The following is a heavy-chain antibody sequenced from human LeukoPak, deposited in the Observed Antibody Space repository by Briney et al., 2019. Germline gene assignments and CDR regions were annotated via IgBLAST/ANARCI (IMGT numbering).Heavy chain of an antibody. J-gene: IGHJ4*02. CDR2: ISSSGSNI. CDR1: GFTFSSYE. Sequence: GGSLRLSCAASGFTFSSYEMNWVRQAPGKGLEWVSYISSSGSNIYYGDSVKGRFTISRDNAKNSLYLQMTSLRPGDTAVSDCESAPVYYNFWSGYYDYCGQGPLVPVSS. V-gene: IGHV3-48*03. D-gene: IGHD3-3*01. CDR3: ESAPVYYNFWSGYYDY.